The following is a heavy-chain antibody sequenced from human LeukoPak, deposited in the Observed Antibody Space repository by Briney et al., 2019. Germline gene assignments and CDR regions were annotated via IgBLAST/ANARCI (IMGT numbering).Heavy chain of an antibody. CDR2: INHSGST. Sequence: ASETLSLTCAVYGGSFSGYYWSWIRQPPGKGLEWIGEINHSGSTNYNPSLKSRVTISVDTSKNQFSLKLSSVTAADTAVYYCARTGYCSGNSCYLNPIDYWGQGTLVTVSS. V-gene: IGHV4-34*01. CDR3: ARTGYCSGNSCYLNPIDY. J-gene: IGHJ4*02. CDR1: GGSFSGYY. D-gene: IGHD2-15*01.